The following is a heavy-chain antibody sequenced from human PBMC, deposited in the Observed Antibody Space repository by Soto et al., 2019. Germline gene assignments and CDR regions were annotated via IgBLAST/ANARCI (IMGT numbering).Heavy chain of an antibody. CDR2: IRGKRGNDGT. J-gene: IGHJ4*02. CDR3: XXXXXXXXXXXLDY. Sequence: EVQLVESGGGLVQPGGSLKLSCAASGFAFSDSASGFAFSDSAIHWVRQASGKGLEWIGRIRGKRGNDGTAYAASVKGXXXXXXXXXXXXXXXXXXXXXXXXXXXXXXXXXXXXXXXXXLDYWGQGTLVTVSS. CDR1: GFAFSDSASGFAFSDSA. V-gene: IGHV3-73*02.